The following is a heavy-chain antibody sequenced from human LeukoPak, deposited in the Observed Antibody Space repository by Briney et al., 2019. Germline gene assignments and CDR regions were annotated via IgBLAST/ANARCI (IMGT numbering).Heavy chain of an antibody. J-gene: IGHJ6*02. CDR1: GYTLTELS. D-gene: IGHD6-19*01. CDR2: FDPEDGET. V-gene: IGHV1-24*01. Sequence: VASVTVSCKVSGYTLTELSMHWVRQAPGKGLEWMGGFDPEDGETIYAQKFQGRVTMTEDTSTDTAYMELSSLRSEDTAVYYCATDRGIAVAGHYYYYGMDVWGQGTTVTVSS. CDR3: ATDRGIAVAGHYYYYGMDV.